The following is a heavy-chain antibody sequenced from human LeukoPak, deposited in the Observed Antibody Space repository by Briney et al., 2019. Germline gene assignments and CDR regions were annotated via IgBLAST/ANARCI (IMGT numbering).Heavy chain of an antibody. CDR1: GFTFSNYA. J-gene: IGHJ4*02. V-gene: IGHV3-23*01. Sequence: GGSLRLSCAASGFTFSNYAMSWVRQAPGKGLEWVSAITGSGGSTYYADSVKGRFTISRDNSQNTLYLQMNSLRAEDTAVYYCAKEWRYYSGDYWGQGTLVTVSS. CDR3: AKEWRYYSGDY. D-gene: IGHD3-10*01. CDR2: ITGSGGST.